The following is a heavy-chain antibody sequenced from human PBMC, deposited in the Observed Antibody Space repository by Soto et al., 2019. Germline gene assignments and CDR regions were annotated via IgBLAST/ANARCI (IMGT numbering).Heavy chain of an antibody. Sequence: SETLSLTCAVYGGSFSGYYWTWIRQPPGTGLEWIGEINHSGSTNYNPSLKSRVTISVDTSKNQFSLKLTSVTAVDTAVYYCASQHYYDSSGYYVVDWGQGTRVTVSS. CDR1: GGSFSGYY. CDR2: INHSGST. J-gene: IGHJ4*02. D-gene: IGHD3-22*01. V-gene: IGHV4-34*01. CDR3: ASQHYYDSSGYYVVD.